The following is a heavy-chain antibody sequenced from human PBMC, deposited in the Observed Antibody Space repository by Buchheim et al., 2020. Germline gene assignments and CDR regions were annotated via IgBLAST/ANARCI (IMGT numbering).Heavy chain of an antibody. J-gene: IGHJ6*02. D-gene: IGHD3-3*01. CDR2: ISYDGSNK. V-gene: IGHV3-30*04. CDR3: ARESPYYDFWSGYWMSYYGMDV. Sequence: QVQLVESGGGVVQPGRSLRLSCAASGFTFSSYAMHWVRQAPGKGLEWVAVISYDGSNKYYADSVKGRFTISRDNSKNTLYLQMNSLRAEDTAVYYCARESPYYDFWSGYWMSYYGMDVWGQGTT. CDR1: GFTFSSYA.